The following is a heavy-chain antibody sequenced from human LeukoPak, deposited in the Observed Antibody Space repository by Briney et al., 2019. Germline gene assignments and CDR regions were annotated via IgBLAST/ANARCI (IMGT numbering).Heavy chain of an antibody. Sequence: SGGSLRLSCAASGFTFTTYSMNWVRQAPGKGLEWVSSISSDSSCIFYADSLKGRFTIPRDNAKNSLYLQMISLRAEDTAVYYCARVAFGLYVMDVWGQGTTVTVSS. V-gene: IGHV3-21*01. CDR2: ISSDSSCI. D-gene: IGHD3-16*01. CDR1: GFTFTTYS. CDR3: ARVAFGLYVMDV. J-gene: IGHJ6*02.